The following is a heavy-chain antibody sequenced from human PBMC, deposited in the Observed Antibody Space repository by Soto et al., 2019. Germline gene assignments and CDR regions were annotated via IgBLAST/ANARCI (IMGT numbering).Heavy chain of an antibody. Sequence: QVQLVQSGAEVKKPGASVKVSCKASGYTFTHYYIHWVRQAPGQGLEWMGIINPNGGSTTYAQKFGPGFTMTRDTATSTVYMELSSLRSEDSAVYYCATSVNSAMAFDYWGQGTLVTVSS. V-gene: IGHV1-46*01. CDR2: INPNGGST. D-gene: IGHD5-18*01. CDR1: GYTFTHYY. CDR3: ATSVNSAMAFDY. J-gene: IGHJ4*02.